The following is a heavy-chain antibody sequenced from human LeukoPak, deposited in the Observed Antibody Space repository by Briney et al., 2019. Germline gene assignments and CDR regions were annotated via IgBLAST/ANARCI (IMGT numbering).Heavy chain of an antibody. J-gene: IGHJ6*03. CDR2: ISYDGSNK. Sequence: PGRSLRLSCAASGFTFSSYAMHWVRQAPGKGLEWVAVISYDGSNKYYADSVKGRFTIYRDNSKNTLYLQMNNLRAEDTAVYYCARGLGRNDYYYYYYMDVWGKGTTVTVSS. CDR1: GFTFSSYA. V-gene: IGHV3-30*01. D-gene: IGHD3-10*01. CDR3: ARGLGRNDYYYYYYMDV.